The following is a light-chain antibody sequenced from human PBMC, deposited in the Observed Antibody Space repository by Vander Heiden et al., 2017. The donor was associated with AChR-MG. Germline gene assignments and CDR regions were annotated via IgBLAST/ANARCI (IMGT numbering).Light chain of an antibody. Sequence: QSALRQPPATPAAPGQRFTITCPGSRTNFGADYDVHWYQQLPGTAPRVLIFNNINRPSGIPDRFSGSKSGTSASLAITGLQAEDEADYYCQSYDNDLSGPVFGGGTKLTVL. CDR3: QSYDNDLSGPV. J-gene: IGLJ2*01. CDR2: NNI. CDR1: RTNFGADYD. V-gene: IGLV1-40*01.